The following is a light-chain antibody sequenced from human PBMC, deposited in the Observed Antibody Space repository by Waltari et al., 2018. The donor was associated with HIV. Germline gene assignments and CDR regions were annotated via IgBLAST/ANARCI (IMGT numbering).Light chain of an antibody. V-gene: IGLV1-40*01. CDR1: SPHNGAGYH. J-gene: IGLJ1*01. CDR2: GNS. Sequence: QSVLTPPPPVSGAPGQRVTISCTGSSPHNGAGYHVHWYQQLPGTAPKLLIYGNSNRPSGVPDRFSGSKSGTSASLAITGLQAEDEADYYCQSHDSSLSGYVFGTGTKVTVL. CDR3: QSHDSSLSGYV.